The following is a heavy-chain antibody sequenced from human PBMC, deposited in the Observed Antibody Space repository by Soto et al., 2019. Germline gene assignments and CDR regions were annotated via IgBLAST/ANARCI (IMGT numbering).Heavy chain of an antibody. CDR2: ISYDGSNK. J-gene: IGHJ4*02. CDR3: EYGSGSYYNKHSLVPFDY. D-gene: IGHD3-10*01. V-gene: IGHV3-30*03. Sequence: QVQLVESGGGVVQPGRSLRLSCAASGFTFSSYGMHWVRQAPGKGLEWVAVISYDGSNKYYADSVKGRFTISRDNSENALYLQMNSLRAEDTAVYYCEYGSGSYYNKHSLVPFDYWGQGTLVTVSS. CDR1: GFTFSSYG.